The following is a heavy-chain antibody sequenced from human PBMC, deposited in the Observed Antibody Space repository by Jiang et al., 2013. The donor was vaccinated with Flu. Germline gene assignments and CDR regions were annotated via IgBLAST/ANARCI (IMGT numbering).Heavy chain of an antibody. Sequence: PGLVKPSETLSLTCTVSGDSITNDYWSWIRQPPGKGLEWIGHAYYSGSTNYNPSLKSRVTVSLDTSKNQFSLKLSSVTAADTAVYYCARAVQIDSYYYGMDVWGQGTAVTVSS. CDR2: AYYSGST. J-gene: IGHJ6*02. CDR3: ARAVQIDSYYYGMDV. CDR1: GDSITNDY. V-gene: IGHV4-59*01.